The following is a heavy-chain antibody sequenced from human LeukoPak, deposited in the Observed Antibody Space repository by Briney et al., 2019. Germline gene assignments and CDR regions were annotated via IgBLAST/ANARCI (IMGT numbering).Heavy chain of an antibody. J-gene: IGHJ6*02. CDR1: GFSFDDLY. V-gene: IGHV3-11*01. D-gene: IGHD6-13*01. CDR3: AIRKQQVVTPRAYPYYYGMDV. Sequence: GGSLTLSCSASGFSFDDLYMNWIRQAPGKALEGVAFISGPGTTIHYADSVRGRFTISRDNAKSSLSLQINSLRAEDTAVYYCAIRKQQVVTPRAYPYYYGMDVWGQGTTVTVSS. CDR2: ISGPGTTI.